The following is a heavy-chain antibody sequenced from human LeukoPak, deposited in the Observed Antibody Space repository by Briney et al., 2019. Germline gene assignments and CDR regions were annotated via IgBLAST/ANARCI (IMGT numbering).Heavy chain of an antibody. CDR3: AAWPRNRRYYYYGMDV. V-gene: IGHV4-34*01. Sequence: SETLSLTCAVYGGSFSGYYWSWIRQPPGKGLEWIGEINHSGSTNYNPSLKSRVTISVDTSKNQFSLKLSYVTAADTAVYYCAAWPRNRRYYYYGMDVWGQGTTVTVSS. D-gene: IGHD1-14*01. J-gene: IGHJ6*02. CDR2: INHSGST. CDR1: GGSFSGYY.